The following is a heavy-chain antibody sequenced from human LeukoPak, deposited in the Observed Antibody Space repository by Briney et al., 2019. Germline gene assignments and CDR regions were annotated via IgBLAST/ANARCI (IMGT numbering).Heavy chain of an antibody. J-gene: IGHJ3*02. V-gene: IGHV3-74*01. CDR3: ARGGAYHAFDI. D-gene: IGHD2-2*01. Sequence: GGSLRLSCAASGFTFSSTWIYWVRQAPGKGLVYVSRINNDGGGTTYADSVKGRFTISRDNAKNTLYLQMDSLRVEDTAVYYCARGGAYHAFDIWGQGTMVTVSS. CDR1: GFTFSSTW. CDR2: INNDGGGT.